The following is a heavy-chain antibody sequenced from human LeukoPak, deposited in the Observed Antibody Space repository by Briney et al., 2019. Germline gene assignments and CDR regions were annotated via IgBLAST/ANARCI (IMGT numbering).Heavy chain of an antibody. CDR1: GLTFNKYG. Sequence: GGSLRLSCAASGLTFNKYGMHWVRQAPGKGLEWVAFIRYDESNKYYADSVKGRFTISRDNSKNTLYLQMNSLRVEDTAVYYCVKDGGNSHFDYWGQGTLVTVSS. CDR3: VKDGGNSHFDY. D-gene: IGHD4-23*01. J-gene: IGHJ4*02. V-gene: IGHV3-30*02. CDR2: IRYDESNK.